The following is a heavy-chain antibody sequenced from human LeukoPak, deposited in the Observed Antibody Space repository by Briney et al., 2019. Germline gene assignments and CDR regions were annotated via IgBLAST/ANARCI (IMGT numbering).Heavy chain of an antibody. D-gene: IGHD3-3*01. CDR2: ISGSGGST. J-gene: IGHJ4*02. Sequence: GGSLRLSCAASGFTFSSYAMSWVRQAPGKGLEWVSAISGSGGSTYYADSVKGRFTISRDNSKNTLYLQMNSLRAEDTAVYYCAKGGYDFWSGYVYFDYWGQGTLVTVSS. CDR3: AKGGYDFWSGYVYFDY. V-gene: IGHV3-23*01. CDR1: GFTFSSYA.